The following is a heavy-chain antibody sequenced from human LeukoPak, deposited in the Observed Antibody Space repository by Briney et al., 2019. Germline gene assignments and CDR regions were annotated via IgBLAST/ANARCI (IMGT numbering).Heavy chain of an antibody. CDR1: GGSFSGYY. J-gene: IGHJ5*02. Sequence: PSETLSLTCAVYGGSFSGYYWSWIRQPPGKGLEWIGEIYHSGSTNNNPSLKSRVTISVDTSKTQSSLKLSSVTAADTAVYYCARRGGYCSSTSCFNWFDPWGQGTLVTVSS. CDR2: IYHSGST. D-gene: IGHD2-2*01. V-gene: IGHV4-34*01. CDR3: ARRGGYCSSTSCFNWFDP.